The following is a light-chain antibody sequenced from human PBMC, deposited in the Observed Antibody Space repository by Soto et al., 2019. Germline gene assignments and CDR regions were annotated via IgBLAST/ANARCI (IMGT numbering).Light chain of an antibody. Sequence: ESVLRQARSTLAVSRREITRLYDSRVQSVSSYLAWYQQKPGQAPRLLIYDASNRATGIPARFSGSGSGTDFTPTIRSLEPEDFAVYYCQQRSNWPPTWTFGPGTKVDIK. J-gene: IGKJ1*01. CDR2: DAS. CDR3: QQRSNWPPTWT. V-gene: IGKV3-11*01. CDR1: QSVSSY.